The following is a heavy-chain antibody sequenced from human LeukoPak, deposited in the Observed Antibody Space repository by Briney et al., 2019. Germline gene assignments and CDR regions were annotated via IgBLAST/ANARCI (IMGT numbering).Heavy chain of an antibody. J-gene: IGHJ4*02. D-gene: IGHD3-22*01. CDR2: LEQDGSEK. CDR1: GFTFNNYW. Sequence: GGSLRLSCAASGFTFNNYWMTWVRQPPGKGLEWVATLEQDGSEKYYVDSVKGRFIIFRDNAKNSLYLQMNSLRAEDTAVYYCARDHYNSSGFGYYFDSWGQGTLVTVSS. V-gene: IGHV3-7*01. CDR3: ARDHYNSSGFGYYFDS.